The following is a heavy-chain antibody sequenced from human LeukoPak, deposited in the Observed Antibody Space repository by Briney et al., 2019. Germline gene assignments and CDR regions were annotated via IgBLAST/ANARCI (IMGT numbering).Heavy chain of an antibody. CDR3: ARDLEYSSSWGMDV. D-gene: IGHD6-6*01. V-gene: IGHV3-21*01. CDR1: GFTFSSYS. CDR2: ISSSSSYI. J-gene: IGHJ6*02. Sequence: GGSLRLSCAASGFTFSSYSMNWVRQAPGKGLEWVSSISSSSSYIYYADSVKGRFTISRDNAKNSLYLQMNSLRAKDTAVYYCARDLEYSSSWGMDVWGQGTTVTVSS.